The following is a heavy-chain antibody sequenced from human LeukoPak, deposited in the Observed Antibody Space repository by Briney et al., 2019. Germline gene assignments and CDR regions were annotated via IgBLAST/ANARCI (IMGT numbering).Heavy chain of an antibody. CDR1: GGTFSSYA. CDR3: ARDGYCSSTSCPPDWFDP. J-gene: IGHJ5*02. Sequence: SVKVSCKASGGTFSSYAISWVRQAPGQGLEWMGRIIPIFGTANYAQKFQGRVTIATDESTSTAYMELSSLRSEDTAVYYCARDGYCSSTSCPPDWFDPWGQGTLVTVPS. CDR2: IIPIFGTA. D-gene: IGHD2-2*03. V-gene: IGHV1-69*05.